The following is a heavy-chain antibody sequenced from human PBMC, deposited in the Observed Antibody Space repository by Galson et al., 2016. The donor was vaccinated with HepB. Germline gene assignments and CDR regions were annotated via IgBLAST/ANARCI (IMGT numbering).Heavy chain of an antibody. CDR1: GFTFGSTA. J-gene: IGHJ4*02. D-gene: IGHD1-26*01. V-gene: IGHV1-58*01. CDR2: IVVGSGNT. Sequence: SVKVSCKASGFTFGSTAVHWVRQARGQHLEWIGWIVVGSGNTHFAQNLQGRATFTRGISANTAYMELSGLRSDDTAMYYCAADRLGGLDYWGQGTLVTVSS. CDR3: AADRLGGLDY.